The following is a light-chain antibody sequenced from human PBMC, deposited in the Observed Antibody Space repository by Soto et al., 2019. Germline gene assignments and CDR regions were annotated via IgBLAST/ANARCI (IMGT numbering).Light chain of an antibody. CDR2: DAS. CDR3: QQLFDAPIP. J-gene: IGKJ5*01. V-gene: IGKV1-5*01. Sequence: IPTSHSPHTLYASVRAGPTSTFRASQTITPWLAWYQQKPGKAPKLLIYDASTLESGVPSRFSGSGFGTEFSLTISSLQPDDFAIYNCQQLFDAPIPFGQG. CDR1: QTITPW.